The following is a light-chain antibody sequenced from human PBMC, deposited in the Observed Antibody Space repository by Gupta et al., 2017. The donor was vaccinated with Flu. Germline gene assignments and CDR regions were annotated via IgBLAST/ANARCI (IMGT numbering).Light chain of an antibody. CDR3: NSFANSFNGGV. Sequence: VTISCTGSGSNVGADDEVYWYQQFPGNAPRLMISHITMRRSGVPDRFSGSRSGNSASLAIPELQAADEADYYCNSFANSFNGGVFGGGTKLTVL. V-gene: IGLV2-11*03. CDR1: GSNVGADDE. J-gene: IGLJ2*01. CDR2: HIT.